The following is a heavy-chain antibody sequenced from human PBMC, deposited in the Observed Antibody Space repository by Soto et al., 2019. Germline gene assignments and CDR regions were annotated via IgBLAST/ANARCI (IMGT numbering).Heavy chain of an antibody. J-gene: IGHJ3*02. CDR1: GGSFSDYY. Sequence: SETLSLTCTVYGGSFSDYYWSWIRQPPGKGLEWSGEINHSGSTSYNPSLKSRVTISVDTSKNQFSLKLSSLTAADTAVYYCARRVRGVNDAFDIWGQGTMVTVSS. CDR2: INHSGST. V-gene: IGHV4-34*01. D-gene: IGHD3-10*01. CDR3: ARRVRGVNDAFDI.